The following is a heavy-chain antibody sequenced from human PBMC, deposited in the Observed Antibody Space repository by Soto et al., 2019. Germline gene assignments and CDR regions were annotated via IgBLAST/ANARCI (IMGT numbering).Heavy chain of an antibody. J-gene: IGHJ4*02. CDR2: ISGSGGST. D-gene: IGHD5-12*01. Sequence: GGSLRLSCAASGFTFSSHAMSWVRQAPGKGLEWVSAISGSGGSTYYADSVKGRFTISRDNSKNTLYLQMNSLRADDTAVYYCAKGIYSGYGPFDYWGQGTLVTVSS. CDR3: AKGIYSGYGPFDY. CDR1: GFTFSSHA. V-gene: IGHV3-23*01.